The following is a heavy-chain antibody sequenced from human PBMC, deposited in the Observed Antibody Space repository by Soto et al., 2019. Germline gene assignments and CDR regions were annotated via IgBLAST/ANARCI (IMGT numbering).Heavy chain of an antibody. CDR2: IIPMLGVR. D-gene: IGHD2-21*01. J-gene: IGHJ3*02. CDR3: TIGSWSGEVFDI. Sequence: QVQLVQSGAEVKKPGSSVKVSCKDSGGTFNTYSMFWVRQAPGHGLEWMGRIIPMLGVRNYAQRFQDRVTITADKSTATVHMQLSSLRSEDTALYYCTIGSWSGEVFDIWGQGTMVTVS. CDR1: GGTFNTYS. V-gene: IGHV1-69*02.